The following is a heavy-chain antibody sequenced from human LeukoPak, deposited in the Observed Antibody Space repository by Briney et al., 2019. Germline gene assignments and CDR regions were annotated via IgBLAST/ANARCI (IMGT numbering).Heavy chain of an antibody. V-gene: IGHV1-69*13. J-gene: IGHJ6*03. CDR3: ARASLTTPAPRNYYYYYYMDV. D-gene: IGHD4-17*01. CDR2: IIPIFGTA. CDR1: GGTFSSYA. Sequence: TVKVSCKASGGTFSSYAISWVRQAPGQGLEWMGGIIPIFGTANYAQKFQGRVTITADESTSTAYMELSSLRSEDTAVYYCARASLTTPAPRNYYYYYYMDVWGKGTTVTVSS.